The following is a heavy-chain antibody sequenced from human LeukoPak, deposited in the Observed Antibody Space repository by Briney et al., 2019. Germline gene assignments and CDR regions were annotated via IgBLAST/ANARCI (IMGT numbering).Heavy chain of an antibody. Sequence: GGSLRLSCAVSGLTLSNFKMNRVRQAPGKGLEWVSYISDSGRTTFYADSVKGRFTISRDNAKNSLYLQMSSLRVEDTAVYYCASWAGNTQSDSWSGPFDYWGQGTLVTVSS. CDR3: ASWAGNTQSDSWSGPFDY. J-gene: IGHJ4*02. CDR1: GLTLSNFK. V-gene: IGHV3-48*03. CDR2: ISDSGRTT. D-gene: IGHD3-3*01.